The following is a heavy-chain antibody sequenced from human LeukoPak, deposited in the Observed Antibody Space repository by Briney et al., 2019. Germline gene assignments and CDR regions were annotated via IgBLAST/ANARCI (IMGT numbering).Heavy chain of an antibody. CDR3: AREAGYSNGLDY. D-gene: IGHD6-25*01. CDR1: GYSLTAYY. Sequence: GASVKVSCKASGYSLTAYYMHWVRQAPGQGLEWMGWINPNSGVIKYAQKFQGRVTMTRDTSISTAYMELSRLSSDDTAVYYCAREAGYSNGLDYWGQGTLVTASS. J-gene: IGHJ4*02. CDR2: INPNSGVI. V-gene: IGHV1-2*02.